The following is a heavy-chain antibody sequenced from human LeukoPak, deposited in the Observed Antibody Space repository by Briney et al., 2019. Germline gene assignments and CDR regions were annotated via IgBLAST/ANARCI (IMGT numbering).Heavy chain of an antibody. CDR2: ISGSGGST. V-gene: IGHV3-23*01. CDR1: GFTFSSYA. D-gene: IGHD6-13*01. CDR3: AKKWQGAAGIENAFDI. J-gene: IGHJ3*02. Sequence: QPGGSLRLSCAASGFTFSSYAMSWVRQAPGKGLEWVSAISGSGGSTYYADSVKGRFTISRDNSKNTLYLQMNSLRVEDTAVHYCAKKWQGAAGIENAFDIWGQGTMVTVSS.